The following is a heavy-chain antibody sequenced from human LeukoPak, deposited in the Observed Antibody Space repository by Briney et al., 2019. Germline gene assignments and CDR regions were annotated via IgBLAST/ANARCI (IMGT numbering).Heavy chain of an antibody. CDR2: IYYSGST. CDR1: GASISSGGYY. CDR3: ARGPDGRGYSSGHLDY. Sequence: SGTLSLTCTVSGASISSGGYYWSWIRQHPGKGLEWIGYIYYSGSTNYNPSLKSRVTISVDTSKNQFSLKLSSVTAADTAVYYCARGPDGRGYSSGHLDYWGQGTLVTVSS. V-gene: IGHV4-31*03. J-gene: IGHJ4*02. D-gene: IGHD6-19*01.